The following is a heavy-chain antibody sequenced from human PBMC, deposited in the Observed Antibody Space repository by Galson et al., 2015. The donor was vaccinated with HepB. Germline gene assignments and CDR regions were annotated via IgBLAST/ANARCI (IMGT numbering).Heavy chain of an antibody. J-gene: IGHJ3*01. V-gene: IGHV3-30*04. D-gene: IGHD1-26*01. CDR2: ILNDGIIK. CDR3: ASQNRGTSSRGNAFDL. CDR1: GFTFSGFP. Sequence: SLRLSCAASGFTFSGFPMHWVRQAPGKGLEWVAVILNDGIIKYYADSVKGRFTISRDNSKNMLYLQMNNLRAKDTAIYYCASQNRGTSSRGNAFDLWGPGTMVTVSS.